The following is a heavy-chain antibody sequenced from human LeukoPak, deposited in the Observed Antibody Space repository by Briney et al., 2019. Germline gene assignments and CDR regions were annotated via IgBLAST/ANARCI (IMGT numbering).Heavy chain of an antibody. D-gene: IGHD5-18*01. V-gene: IGHV4-59*08. Sequence: PSETLSLTCTVSGGSISSYYWSWIRQPPGKGLEWIGYIYYSGSTNNNPSLKSRVTISVDTSKNQFSLKLSSVTAADTAVYYCARLKRGYSYGFPDYWGQGTLVTVSS. CDR2: IYYSGST. CDR3: ARLKRGYSYGFPDY. J-gene: IGHJ4*02. CDR1: GGSISSYY.